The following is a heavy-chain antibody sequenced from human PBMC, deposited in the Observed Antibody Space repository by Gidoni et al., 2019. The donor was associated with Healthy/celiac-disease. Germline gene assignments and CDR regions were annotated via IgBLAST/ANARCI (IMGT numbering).Heavy chain of an antibody. CDR3: ARDIGVVGAAWVRYFDY. CDR2: INPSGGST. V-gene: IGHV1-46*01. CDR1: GYTFTSYY. J-gene: IGHJ4*02. Sequence: QVQLVQSGAEVKKPGASVKVSCKASGYTFTSYYMHWVRQAPGQGLEWMGIINPSGGSTSYAQKFKGRVNMTRDTSTSTVYMELSSLRSEDTAVYYCARDIGVVGAAWVRYFDYLGQGTLVTVSS. D-gene: IGHD1-26*01.